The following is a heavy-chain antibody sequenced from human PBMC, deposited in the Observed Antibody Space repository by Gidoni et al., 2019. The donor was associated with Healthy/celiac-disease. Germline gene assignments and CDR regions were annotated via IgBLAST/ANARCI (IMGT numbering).Heavy chain of an antibody. D-gene: IGHD1-26*01. J-gene: IGHJ5*02. CDR2: ISYDGSNK. CDR3: ARETVPIVGATTGWFDP. V-gene: IGHV3-30-3*01. Sequence: QVQLVESGGGVVQPGRSLRLSCAASGFTFSSYAMHWVRQAPGKGLEGVAVISYDGSNKYYADSVKGRFTISRDNSKNTLYLQMNSLRAEDTAVYYCARETVPIVGATTGWFDPWGQGTLVTVSS. CDR1: GFTFSSYA.